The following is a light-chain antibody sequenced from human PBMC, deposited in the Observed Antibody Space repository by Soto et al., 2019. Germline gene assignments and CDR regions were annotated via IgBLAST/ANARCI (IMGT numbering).Light chain of an antibody. CDR2: AAS. V-gene: IGKV1-8*01. CDR3: QQYYSYPPLT. J-gene: IGKJ4*01. CDR1: QGISSY. Sequence: AIRMTQSPSSLSASTGDRVTITCRASQGISSYLAWYQQKPGKAPKLLIYAASTLQSGVPSRFSGSGSGTEFTLPISCLQSEDFATYYCQQYYSYPPLTFGGGTKVEIK.